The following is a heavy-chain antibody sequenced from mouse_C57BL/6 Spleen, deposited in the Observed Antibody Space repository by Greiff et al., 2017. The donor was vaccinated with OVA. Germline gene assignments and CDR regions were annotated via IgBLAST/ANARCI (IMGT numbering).Heavy chain of an antibody. J-gene: IGHJ2*01. CDR1: GYAFSSSW. CDR2: IYPGDGDT. V-gene: IGHV1-82*01. Sequence: VKLQESGPELVKPGASVKISCKASGYAFSSSWMNWVKQRPGKGLEWIGRIYPGDGDTNYNGKFKGKATLTADKSSSTAYMQLSSLTSEDSALYFRARFEGYWGKGTTLTVSS. CDR3: ARFEGY.